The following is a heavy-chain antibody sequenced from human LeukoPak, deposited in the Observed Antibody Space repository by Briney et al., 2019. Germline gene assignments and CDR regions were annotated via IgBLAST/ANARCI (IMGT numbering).Heavy chain of an antibody. V-gene: IGHV3-30*03. D-gene: IGHD6-19*01. J-gene: IGHJ4*02. CDR2: ISYDGSNK. CDR3: ARGDSSGWYAADY. Sequence: GGSLRLSCAPSGFTFSRHGMHWVRQAPGKGLEWVAIISYDGSNKYYADSVKGRFTISRDNSKNTLYLQMNSLRAEDTAVYYCARGDSSGWYAADYWGQGTLVTVSS. CDR1: GFTFSRHG.